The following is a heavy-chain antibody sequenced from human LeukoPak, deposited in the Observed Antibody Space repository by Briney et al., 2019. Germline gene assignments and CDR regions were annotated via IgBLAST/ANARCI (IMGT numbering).Heavy chain of an antibody. CDR3: AGEGTSGTHLNWFDP. V-gene: IGHV4-59*01. CDR2: IYGSGST. CDR1: GGSISSYY. D-gene: IGHD1-1*01. J-gene: IGHJ5*02. Sequence: SETLSLTCTVSGGSISSYYWSWIRQPPGKGLEWIGHIYGSGSTTYNPSLKSRVTLSVDTSKNQFSLKLSSVTAADTAVYYCAGEGTSGTHLNWFDPWGQGTLVTVSS.